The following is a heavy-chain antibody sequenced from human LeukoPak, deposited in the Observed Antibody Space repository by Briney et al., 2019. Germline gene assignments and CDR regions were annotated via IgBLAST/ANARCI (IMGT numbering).Heavy chain of an antibody. CDR1: GYSISSGYY. V-gene: IGHV4-38-2*02. CDR3: ARALLGGDYFDY. Sequence: SETLSLTCTVSGYSISSGYYWGWIRQPPGKGLEWIGSIYHSGSTYYNPSLKSRVTISVDTSKNQFSLKLSSVTAADTAVYYCARALLGGDYFDYWGQGTLVTVSS. D-gene: IGHD3-16*01. J-gene: IGHJ4*02. CDR2: IYHSGST.